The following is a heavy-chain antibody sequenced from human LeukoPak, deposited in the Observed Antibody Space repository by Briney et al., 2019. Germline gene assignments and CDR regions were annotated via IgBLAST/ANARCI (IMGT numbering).Heavy chain of an antibody. CDR3: ARANHDYSSSYYYYMDV. J-gene: IGHJ6*03. CDR2: ISSSSSYI. V-gene: IGHV3-21*01. D-gene: IGHD4-11*01. CDR1: GFTFSSYS. Sequence: EGSLRLSCAASGFTFSSYSMNWVRQAPGKGLEWVSSISSSSSYIYYADSVKGRFTISRDNAKNSLYLQMNSLRAEDTAVYYCARANHDYSSSYYYYMDVWGKGTTVTISS.